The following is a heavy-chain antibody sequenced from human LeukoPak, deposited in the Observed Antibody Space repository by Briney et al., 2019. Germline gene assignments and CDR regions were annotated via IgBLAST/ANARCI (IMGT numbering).Heavy chain of an antibody. CDR3: ARALWKAHAFDI. J-gene: IGHJ3*02. CDR2: IRYDGSNK. Sequence: GGSLRLSCAASGFTFSSYGMHWVRQAPGKGLEWVAFIRYDGSNKYYADSVKGRFTISRDNSKNTLYLQMNSLRAEDTAVYYCARALWKAHAFDIWGQGTMVTVSS. D-gene: IGHD1-1*01. V-gene: IGHV3-30*02. CDR1: GFTFSSYG.